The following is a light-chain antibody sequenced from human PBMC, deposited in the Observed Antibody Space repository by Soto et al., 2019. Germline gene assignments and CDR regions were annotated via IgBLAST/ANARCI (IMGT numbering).Light chain of an antibody. CDR1: QSVGSY. J-gene: IGKJ2*01. CDR3: QQRSNWPRGT. V-gene: IGKV3-11*01. CDR2: YAS. Sequence: EIVLTQSPATLSLSPGERATLSCRASQSVGSYLGWYQHKPGQAPRLLIYYASNRAPGIPARFSGSGSGTDFTLTISSLEPEDFAGYYCQQRSNWPRGTFGQGTKLEIK.